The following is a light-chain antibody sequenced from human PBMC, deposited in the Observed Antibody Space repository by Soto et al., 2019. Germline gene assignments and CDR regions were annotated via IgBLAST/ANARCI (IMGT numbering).Light chain of an antibody. V-gene: IGKV3-15*01. CDR3: QQYNNWPPFT. CDR2: GAS. CDR1: QSVSSN. Sequence: EIVMTQSPATLSVSPGERATLSCRASQSVSSNFAWYQQKPGQAPRLLIYGASTRATGIPARFSGSGSGTAFTLTISSLQSEDFAVYDCQQYNNWPPFTFGPGTKVDIK. J-gene: IGKJ3*01.